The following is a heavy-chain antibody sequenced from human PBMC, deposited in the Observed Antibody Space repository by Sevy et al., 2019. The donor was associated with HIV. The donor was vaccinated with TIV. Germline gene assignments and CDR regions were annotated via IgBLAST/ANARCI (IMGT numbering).Heavy chain of an antibody. CDR1: RFNFITYA. CDR3: ARHGGFCNGSRCRTYWYFDL. CDR2: ISGNNEKT. D-gene: IGHD2-15*01. Sequence: GGSLRLSCSASRFNFITYAMTWVRQTPGKGLQWISSISGNNEKTFYAYSVKGRFTVSRDNSKNTLYLRMNSLTAEDTALYYCARHGGFCNGSRCRTYWYFDLWGRGTLVTVSS. J-gene: IGHJ2*01. V-gene: IGHV3-23*01.